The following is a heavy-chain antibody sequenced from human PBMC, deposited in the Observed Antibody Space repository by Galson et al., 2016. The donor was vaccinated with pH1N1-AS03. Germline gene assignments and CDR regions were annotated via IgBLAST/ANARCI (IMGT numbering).Heavy chain of an antibody. J-gene: IGHJ3*02. CDR3: ARADGHNLVYAFDI. Sequence: SLRLSCAASGFTFGAFWMSWVRQAPGKGLEWVAVIWYDGSNKYYADSVKGRFTISRDNSKNTLYLQMNSLRADDTAVYYCARADGHNLVYAFDIWGQGTMVTVSS. V-gene: IGHV3-33*08. CDR2: IWYDGSNK. D-gene: IGHD5-24*01. CDR1: GFTFGAFW.